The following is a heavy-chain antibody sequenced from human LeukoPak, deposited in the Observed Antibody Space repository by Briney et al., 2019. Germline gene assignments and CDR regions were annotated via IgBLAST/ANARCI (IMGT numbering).Heavy chain of an antibody. D-gene: IGHD3-10*01. Sequence: GGSLRLSCAASGFTFSGYSMSWVRQAPGKGLEWVSSISTTSSYIYYADSVKGRFTISRDNAKNSLWLQMDSLRAEDTAVYYCARGSLLWFGELPFDPWGQGTLVTVTS. CDR3: ARGSLLWFGELPFDP. V-gene: IGHV3-21*01. CDR1: GFTFSGYS. J-gene: IGHJ5*02. CDR2: ISTTSSYI.